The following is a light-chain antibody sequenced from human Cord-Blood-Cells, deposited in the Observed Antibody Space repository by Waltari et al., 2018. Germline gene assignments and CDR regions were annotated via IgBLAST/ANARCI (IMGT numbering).Light chain of an antibody. V-gene: IGLV2-11*01. Sequence: QSALTQPRSVSGSPGQSVTISRTGTSSDVGGYNDVSWYQQHPGKAPKLMIYDVSKRPSGVPDRFSGSKSGNTASLTISGLQAEDEADYYCCSYAGSYTWVFGGGTKLTVL. CDR2: DVS. CDR3: CSYAGSYTWV. CDR1: SSDVGGYND. J-gene: IGLJ3*02.